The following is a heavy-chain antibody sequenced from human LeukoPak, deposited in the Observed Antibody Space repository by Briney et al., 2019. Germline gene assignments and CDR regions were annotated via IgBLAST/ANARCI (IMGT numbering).Heavy chain of an antibody. CDR2: ISGSSSTI. D-gene: IGHD4-17*01. V-gene: IGHV3-48*01. J-gene: IGHJ1*01. CDR3: ARGRNGDPTQEYFQH. CDR1: GFTFSSYS. Sequence: GGSLRLSCAASGFTFSSYSMNWVRQAPGKGLEWVSYISGSSSTIYYADSVKGRFTISRDNAKNSLYLQMNSLRAEDTAVYYCARGRNGDPTQEYFQHWGQGTLVTVSS.